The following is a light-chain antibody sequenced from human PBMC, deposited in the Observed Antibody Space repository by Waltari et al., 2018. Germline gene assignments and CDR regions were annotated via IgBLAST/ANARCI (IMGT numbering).Light chain of an antibody. CDR2: EGN. CDR1: SSDVGSYNL. J-gene: IGLJ2*01. Sequence: QSALTQPASVSGSPGQSITISCSGTSSDVGSYNLVPWYQQHPGKAPKLMIYEGNKRPSGVSNRFSGSKSGNTASLTISGLQAEDEGDYYCCSYAGNDIVVFGGGTNLAVL. V-gene: IGLV2-23*01. CDR3: CSYAGNDIVV.